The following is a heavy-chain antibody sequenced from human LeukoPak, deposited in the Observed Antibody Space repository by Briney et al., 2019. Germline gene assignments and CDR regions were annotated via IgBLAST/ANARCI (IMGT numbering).Heavy chain of an antibody. CDR3: ARATTVVRLVDY. CDR2: IYYSGST. J-gene: IGHJ4*02. D-gene: IGHD4-23*01. CDR1: GGSVSSGDYY. V-gene: IGHV4-61*08. Sequence: SETLSLTYTVSGGSVSSGDYYWSWIRQPPGKGLEWIGYIYYSGSTNHNPSLESRVTISIDTSKNQFSLKLSSVTAADTAVYYCARATTVVRLVDYWGQGTLVTVSS.